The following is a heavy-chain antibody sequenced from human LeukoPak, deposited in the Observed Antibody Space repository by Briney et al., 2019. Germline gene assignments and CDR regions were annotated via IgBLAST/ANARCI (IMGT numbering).Heavy chain of an antibody. CDR3: ATRYDILTGYLSGSSVYFDY. CDR2: FDPEDGET. Sequence: GASVKVSCKVSGYTLTELSMHWVRQAPGKGLEWMGGFDPEDGETIYAQKFQGRVTMTEDTSTDTAYMELSSLRSEDTAVYYCATRYDILTGYLSGSSVYFDYWGQGTLVTVS. V-gene: IGHV1-24*01. D-gene: IGHD3-9*01. J-gene: IGHJ4*02. CDR1: GYTLTELS.